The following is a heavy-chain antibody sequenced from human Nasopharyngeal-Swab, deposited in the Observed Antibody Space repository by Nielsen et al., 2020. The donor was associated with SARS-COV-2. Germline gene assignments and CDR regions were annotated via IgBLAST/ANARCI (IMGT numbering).Heavy chain of an antibody. CDR2: IKQDGSEK. V-gene: IGHV3-7*01. J-gene: IGHJ6*02. D-gene: IGHD3-9*01. Sequence: VRQAPGKGLEWVANIKQDGSEKYYVDSVKGRFTISRDNAKNSLYLQMNSLRAEDTAVYYCARVSRYYDILTGYYEEDGMDVWGQGTTVTVSS. CDR3: ARVSRYYDILTGYYEEDGMDV.